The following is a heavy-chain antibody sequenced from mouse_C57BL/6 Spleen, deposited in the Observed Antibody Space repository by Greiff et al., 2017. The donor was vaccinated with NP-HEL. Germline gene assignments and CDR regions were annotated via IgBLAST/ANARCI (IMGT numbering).Heavy chain of an antibody. CDR1: GYAFSSYW. CDR3: ARSGGNYVGYYFDY. V-gene: IGHV1-80*01. CDR2: IYPGDGDT. J-gene: IGHJ2*01. D-gene: IGHD2-1*01. Sequence: QVQLQQSGAELVKPGASVKISCKASGYAFSSYWMNWVKQRPGKGLEWIGQIYPGDGDTNYNGKFKGKATLTADKSSSTAYMQRISLTSEDSAVYFCARSGGNYVGYYFDYWGQGTTLTVSS.